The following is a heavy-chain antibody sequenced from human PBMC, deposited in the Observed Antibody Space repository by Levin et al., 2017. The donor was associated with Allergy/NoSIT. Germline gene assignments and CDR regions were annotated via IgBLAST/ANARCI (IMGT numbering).Heavy chain of an antibody. CDR2: IYYSGST. J-gene: IGHJ6*02. D-gene: IGHD1-26*01. Sequence: SETLSLTCTVSGGSISSYYWSWIRQPPGKGLEWIGYIYYSGSTNYNPSLKSRVTISVDTSKNQFSLKLSSVTAADTAVYYCARVKWELRQRHYYGMDVWGQGTTVTVSS. V-gene: IGHV4-59*01. CDR1: GGSISSYY. CDR3: ARVKWELRQRHYYGMDV.